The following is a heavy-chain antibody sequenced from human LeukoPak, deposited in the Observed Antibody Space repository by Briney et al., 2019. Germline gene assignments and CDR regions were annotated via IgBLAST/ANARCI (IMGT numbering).Heavy chain of an antibody. D-gene: IGHD2-15*01. V-gene: IGHV4-34*01. J-gene: IGHJ4*02. CDR3: ARAVVETVVVVAATFYFDY. CDR2: INHSGST. Sequence: PSETLSLTCAVYGGSFSGYYWSWIRQPPGKGLEWIAEINHSGSTNYNPSLKSRVTISVDTSKNQFSLKLSSVTAADTAVYYCARAVVETVVVVAATFYFDYWGQGTLVTVSS. CDR1: GGSFSGYY.